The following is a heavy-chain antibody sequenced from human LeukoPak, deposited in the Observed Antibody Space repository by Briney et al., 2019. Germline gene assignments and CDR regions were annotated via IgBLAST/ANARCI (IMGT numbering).Heavy chain of an antibody. D-gene: IGHD3-16*01. CDR1: GFTFSSYA. J-gene: IGHJ6*02. CDR3: AKGLHGGVGYGVDV. Sequence: PGGSLRLSCAASGFTFSSYAMSWVRQAPGKGLEWVSAISGSGGSTYYADSVKGRFTISRDNSKNTLYLQMNSLRAEDTAVYYCAKGLHGGVGYGVDVWGQGTTVSVSS. CDR2: ISGSGGST. V-gene: IGHV3-23*01.